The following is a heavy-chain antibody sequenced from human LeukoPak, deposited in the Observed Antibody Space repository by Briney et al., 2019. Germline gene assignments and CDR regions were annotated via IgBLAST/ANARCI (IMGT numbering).Heavy chain of an antibody. D-gene: IGHD3-16*01. V-gene: IGHV3-7*01. J-gene: IGHJ4*02. CDR3: ARGRGWVDH. CDR1: GFIFSSYW. Sequence: GGSLKLSCAASGFIFSSYWMTWVRQAPGKGLEWVATIKHDGSEDYYLDSVKGRFTISRDNARNSVNLQLNSLRVEDTALYYCARGRGWVDHWGQGTLVTVSS. CDR2: IKHDGSED.